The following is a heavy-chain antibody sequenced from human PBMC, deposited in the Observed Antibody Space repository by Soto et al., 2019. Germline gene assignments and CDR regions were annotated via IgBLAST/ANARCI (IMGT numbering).Heavy chain of an antibody. V-gene: IGHV4-30-2*01. Sequence: SETLSLTCAVSGGSISSGGYSWSWIRQPPGKGLEWIGYIYHSGSTYYNPSLKSRVTISVDRSKNQFSLKLSSVTAADTAVYYCARVPFPYYYDSSGPFDYWGQGTQVTVS. D-gene: IGHD3-22*01. CDR1: GGSISSGGYS. J-gene: IGHJ4*02. CDR2: IYHSGST. CDR3: ARVPFPYYYDSSGPFDY.